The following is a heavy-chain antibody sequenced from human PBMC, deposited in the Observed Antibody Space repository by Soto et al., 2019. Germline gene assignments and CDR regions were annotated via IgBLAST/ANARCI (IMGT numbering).Heavy chain of an antibody. J-gene: IGHJ4*02. Sequence: GGSLRLSCKVSGFTFDNYAIHWVRQATGKRLEWVGRIKSQASGGTIDYAAPVKGRFTISRDDSKNTVYLQMDSLKTEDTAVYYCTHLLSLAHPYSYLWGQGTQVTVSS. CDR3: THLLSLAHPYSYL. CDR2: IKSQASGGTI. CDR1: GFTFDNYA. D-gene: IGHD2-21*01. V-gene: IGHV3-15*07.